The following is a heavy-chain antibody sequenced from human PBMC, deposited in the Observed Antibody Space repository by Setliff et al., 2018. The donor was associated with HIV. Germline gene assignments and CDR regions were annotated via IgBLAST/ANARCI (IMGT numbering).Heavy chain of an antibody. J-gene: IGHJ4*02. CDR3: AREKFENGDYEFVSTFDS. CDR1: GFTFSSYW. CDR2: LNSDGSSK. Sequence: GGSLRLSCAASGFTFSSYWMHWVRQAPGKGLVWVSRLNSDGSSKSYADSVKGRFTISRDNGKKSLYLQMDSLRDEDTAVYYCAREKFENGDYEFVSTFDSWGQGTLVTVSS. V-gene: IGHV3-74*01. D-gene: IGHD4-17*01.